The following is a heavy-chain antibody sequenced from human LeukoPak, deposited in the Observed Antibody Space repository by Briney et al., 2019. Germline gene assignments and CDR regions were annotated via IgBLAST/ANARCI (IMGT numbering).Heavy chain of an antibody. CDR1: GGSFSGCY. J-gene: IGHJ4*02. V-gene: IGHV4-34*01. CDR2: INHRGSS. D-gene: IGHD2-15*01. CDR3: ARDKFCSDTGSCNIGLFDF. Sequence: SETLSLTCGVFGGSFSGCYWTWLRQSPGKGLEWIGQINHRGSSHYNPSLRSRVTISVDTSKTQFSLKLTSVTAADTAVYYCARDKFCSDTGSCNIGLFDFWGQGALVTVSS.